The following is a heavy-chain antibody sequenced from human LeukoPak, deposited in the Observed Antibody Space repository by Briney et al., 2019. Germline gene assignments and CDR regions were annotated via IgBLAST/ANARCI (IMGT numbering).Heavy chain of an antibody. CDR1: GGSISSSSYY. CDR3: ARITMVRGKGAFDY. CDR2: IYYSGST. Sequence: SETLSLACTVSGGSISSSSYYWGWIRQPPGKGLEWIGSIYYSGSTYYNPSLKSRVTISVDTSKNQFSLKLSSVTAADTAVYYCARITMVRGKGAFDYWGQGTLVTVSS. J-gene: IGHJ4*02. D-gene: IGHD3-10*01. V-gene: IGHV4-39*07.